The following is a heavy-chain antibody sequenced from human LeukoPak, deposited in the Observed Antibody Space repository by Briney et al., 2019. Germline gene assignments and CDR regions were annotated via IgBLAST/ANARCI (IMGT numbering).Heavy chain of an antibody. V-gene: IGHV4-34*01. Sequence: SETLSLTCAVYGGSFSGYSWGWFRNPQGKGLEWIGEINHSGSTNYNPSLQSRVTISVDTSKNQFSLKLSSVTAADTAVYYCARGRGPKYQLRIDYWGQGTLVTVSS. CDR2: INHSGST. J-gene: IGHJ4*02. D-gene: IGHD2-2*01. CDR3: ARGRGPKYQLRIDY. CDR1: GGSFSGYS.